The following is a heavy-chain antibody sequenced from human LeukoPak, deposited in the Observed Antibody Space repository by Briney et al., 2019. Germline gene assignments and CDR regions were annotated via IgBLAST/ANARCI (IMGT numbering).Heavy chain of an antibody. V-gene: IGHV4-4*07. CDR2: IYSSGST. CDR1: GGXISGYN. J-gene: IGHJ4*02. CDR3: ARLQWELPDY. D-gene: IGHD1-26*01. Sequence: SETLSLTCTVSGGXISGYNCSWIRQSAGQGLEWIGRIYSSGSTNYSPSLKSRVTMSVDRSKNQFSLRVSSVTAADTAVYFCARLQWELPDYWGQGTLVTVSS.